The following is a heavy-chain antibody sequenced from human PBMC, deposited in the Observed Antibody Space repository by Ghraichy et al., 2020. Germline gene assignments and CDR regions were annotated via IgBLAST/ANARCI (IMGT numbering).Heavy chain of an antibody. V-gene: IGHV4-34*01. D-gene: IGHD3-3*01. J-gene: IGHJ5*02. CDR1: GGSFSGYY. CDR2: INHSGST. Sequence: SETLSLTCAVYGGSFSGYYWSWIRQPPGKGLEWIGEINHSGSTNYNPSLKSRVTISVDTSKNQFSLKLSSVTAADTAVYYCAREVPPVRPYYDFWSGYYTARHESNWFDPWGQGTLVTVSS. CDR3: AREVPPVRPYYDFWSGYYTARHESNWFDP.